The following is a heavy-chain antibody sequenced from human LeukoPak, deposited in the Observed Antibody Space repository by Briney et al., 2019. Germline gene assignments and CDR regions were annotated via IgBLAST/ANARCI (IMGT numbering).Heavy chain of an antibody. D-gene: IGHD6-13*01. Sequence: GGSLRLSCAASGFTFSSYAMSWVRQAPGKGLEWVSAISAGGGRTYYADSVKGRFTISRDNSKNTLYLQMNSLGAEDTAVYYCARGNIGASGLDYWGQGTLVTVSS. V-gene: IGHV3-23*01. CDR1: GFTFSSYA. CDR2: ISAGGGRT. CDR3: ARGNIGASGLDY. J-gene: IGHJ4*02.